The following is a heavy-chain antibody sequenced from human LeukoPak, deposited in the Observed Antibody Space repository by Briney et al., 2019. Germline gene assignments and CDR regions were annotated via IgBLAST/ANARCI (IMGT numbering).Heavy chain of an antibody. D-gene: IGHD6-6*01. Sequence: PGRSLRLSCAASGFTFSSYGMHWVRQAPGKGLEWVAVIWYDGSNKYYADSVKGRYTISRDNSKNTLYLQMNSLRAEDTAVYYCAKVTHSSSSSSYNFDYWGQGTLVTVSS. J-gene: IGHJ4*02. CDR3: AKVTHSSSSSSYNFDY. V-gene: IGHV3-33*06. CDR1: GFTFSSYG. CDR2: IWYDGSNK.